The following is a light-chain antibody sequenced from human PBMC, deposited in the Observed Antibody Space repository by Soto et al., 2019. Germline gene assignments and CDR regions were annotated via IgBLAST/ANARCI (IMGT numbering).Light chain of an antibody. V-gene: IGKV3-15*01. CDR2: VAS. CDR3: QQYNNWPPYT. J-gene: IGKJ5*01. CDR1: QSVSSN. Sequence: GERATLSCMASQSVSSNLAWYQQKPGQAPRLLIYVASTRATGIPARFSGSGSGTEFTLTISSLQSEDFAVYSCQQYNNWPPYTFGQGTRLEIK.